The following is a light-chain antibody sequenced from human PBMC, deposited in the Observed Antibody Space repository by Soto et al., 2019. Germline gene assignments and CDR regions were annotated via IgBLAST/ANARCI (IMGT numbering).Light chain of an antibody. CDR2: KAS. J-gene: IGKJ4*01. V-gene: IGKV1-5*03. CDR3: QQYNSYPLT. CDR1: QTISSW. Sequence: DIQMTQSPSTLSGSVGDRVTITCRASQTISSWLAWYQQKPGKAPKLLIYKASTLKSGVPSRFSGSGSGTESPLTISSLQPDDFATYYCQQYNSYPLTFGGGTKVDIK.